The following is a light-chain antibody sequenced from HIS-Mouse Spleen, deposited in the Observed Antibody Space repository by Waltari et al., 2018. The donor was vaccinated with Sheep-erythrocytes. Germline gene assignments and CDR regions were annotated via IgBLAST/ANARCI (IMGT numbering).Light chain of an antibody. J-gene: IGLJ3*02. V-gene: IGLV2-23*01. CDR1: SSDVGSYNL. Sequence: QSALTPPASVSWSPGQSITISCHGTSSDVGSYNLVSWYQQHPGKAPKLMIYEGSKRPSGVSNRFSGSKSGNTASLTISGLQAEDEADYYCCSYAGSSTPWVFGGGTKLTVL. CDR3: CSYAGSSTPWV. CDR2: EGS.